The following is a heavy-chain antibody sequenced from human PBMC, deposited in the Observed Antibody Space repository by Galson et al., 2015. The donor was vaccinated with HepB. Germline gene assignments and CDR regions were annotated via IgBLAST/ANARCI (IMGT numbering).Heavy chain of an antibody. CDR2: IYSGGSI. CDR1: GFTVSSNY. D-gene: IGHD6-19*01. V-gene: IGHV3-66*02. Sequence: SLRLSCAASGFTVSSNYMSWVRQVPGKGLQWVSVIYSGGSIYYADSVKGRFTVSRDNSKNTMYLQMNSLRAEDTAVYYCACSPTHYYYGMDVWGQGTTVTVSS. CDR3: ACSPTHYYYGMDV. J-gene: IGHJ6*02.